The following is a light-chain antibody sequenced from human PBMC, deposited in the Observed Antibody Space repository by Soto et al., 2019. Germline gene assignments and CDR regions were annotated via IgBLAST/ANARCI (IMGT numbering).Light chain of an antibody. Sequence: DIVMTQSPDSLAVSLGERATINCKSSQSVLYSSNNKNYLAWYQQKPGQPPKALIYWASTRESGVPDRFSGSGSGTDFTLTISSLQAEDVAVYFCQQYYTTPWTCGQGTKVAIK. V-gene: IGKV4-1*01. CDR3: QQYYTTPWT. J-gene: IGKJ1*01. CDR2: WAS. CDR1: QSVLYSSNNKNY.